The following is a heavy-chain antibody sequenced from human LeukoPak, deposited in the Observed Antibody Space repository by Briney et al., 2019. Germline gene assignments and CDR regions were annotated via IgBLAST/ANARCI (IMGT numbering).Heavy chain of an antibody. CDR2: ISYDGSNK. Sequence: GRSLRLSCAASGFTFSSYGMHWVRQAPGKGLEWVAVISYDGSNKYYADSVKGRFTISRDNSKNTLYLQMNSLRAEDTAVYYCAKDLVTGYSYGHIGYWGQGTLVTVSS. CDR3: AKDLVTGYSYGHIGY. J-gene: IGHJ4*02. CDR1: GFTFSSYG. V-gene: IGHV3-30*18. D-gene: IGHD5-18*01.